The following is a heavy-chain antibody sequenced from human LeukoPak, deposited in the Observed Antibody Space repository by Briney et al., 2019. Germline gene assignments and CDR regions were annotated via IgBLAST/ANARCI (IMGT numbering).Heavy chain of an antibody. V-gene: IGHV4-61*08. CDR3: ARSPYSGSRYLAGAFDI. Sequence: SQTLSLTCAVSGGSISSGGYYWSWIRQPPGKGLEWIGYTFYSGSTNYNPSLKSRVTISVDTSKNQFSLKLSSVTAADTAVYYCARSPYSGSRYLAGAFDIWGQGTMVTVSS. CDR1: GGSISSGGYY. J-gene: IGHJ3*02. D-gene: IGHD1-26*01. CDR2: TFYSGST.